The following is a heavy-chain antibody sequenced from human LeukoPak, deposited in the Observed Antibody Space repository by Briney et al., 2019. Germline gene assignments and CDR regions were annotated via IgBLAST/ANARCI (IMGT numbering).Heavy chain of an antibody. CDR1: GFTFSSYA. V-gene: IGHV3-74*01. CDR3: ARVAAAGTGLSY. Sequence: QPGGSLRLSCAASGFTFSSYAMSWVRQAPGKGLEWVSRINSDGSSTSYADSVKGRFTISRDNAKNTLYLQMNSLRAEDTAVYYCARVAAAGTGLSYWGQGTLVTVSS. J-gene: IGHJ4*02. D-gene: IGHD6-13*01. CDR2: INSDGSST.